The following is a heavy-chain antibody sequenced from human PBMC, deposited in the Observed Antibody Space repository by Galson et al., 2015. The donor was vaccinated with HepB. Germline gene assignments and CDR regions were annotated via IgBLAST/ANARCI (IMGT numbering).Heavy chain of an antibody. CDR3: ARGYSSSSRYYYYGMDV. Sequence: SLRLSCAASGFTFSSYWMHWVRQAPGKGLEWVAVISYDGSNKYYADSVKGRFTISRDNSKNTLYLQMNSLRAEDTAVYYCARGYSSSSRYYYYGMDVWGQGTTVTVSS. CDR2: ISYDGSNK. D-gene: IGHD6-6*01. V-gene: IGHV3-30-3*01. CDR1: GFTFSSYW. J-gene: IGHJ6*02.